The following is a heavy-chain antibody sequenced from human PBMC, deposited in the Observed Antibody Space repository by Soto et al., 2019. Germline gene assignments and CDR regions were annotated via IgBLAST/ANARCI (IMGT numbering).Heavy chain of an antibody. CDR3: ARAWGIAAAIDY. CDR1: GYIFTSYA. J-gene: IGHJ4*02. D-gene: IGHD6-13*01. Sequence: ASVKVYCKASGYIFTSYAMHWVRQAPGQGLEWMGIINPSGGSTSYAQKFQGRVTMTRDTSTSTVYMELSSLRSEDTAVYYCARAWGIAAAIDYWGQGTLVTVSS. V-gene: IGHV1-46*03. CDR2: INPSGGST.